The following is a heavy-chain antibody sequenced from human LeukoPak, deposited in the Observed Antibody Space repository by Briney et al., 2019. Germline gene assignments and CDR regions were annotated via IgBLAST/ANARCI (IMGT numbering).Heavy chain of an antibody. V-gene: IGHV1-69*04. J-gene: IGHJ6*02. CDR2: IITILGIA. CDR1: GGTFSSYA. Sequence: ASVKVSCKASGGTFSSYAISWVRQAPGQGLEWMGRIITILGIANYAQKFQGRVTITADKSTSTAYMELSSLRSEDTAVYYCARVFPIVVVVAATRGPYYYGMDVWGQGTTVTVSS. D-gene: IGHD2-15*01. CDR3: ARVFPIVVVVAATRGPYYYGMDV.